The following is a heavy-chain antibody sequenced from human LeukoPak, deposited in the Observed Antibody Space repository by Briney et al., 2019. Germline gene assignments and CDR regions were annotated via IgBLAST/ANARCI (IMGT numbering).Heavy chain of an antibody. J-gene: IGHJ4*02. CDR2: IIPIFGTT. D-gene: IGHD5-18*01. V-gene: IGHV1-69*13. CDR1: GGTFKSYA. Sequence: ASVKVSCKASGGTFKSYAIAWVRQAPGQGLEWMGGIIPIFGTTYYAQNFQDRVTITADASTSTAYMELSSLRSEDTAVYYCARDSWEYSYGFYWGQGTLVTVSS. CDR3: ARDSWEYSYGFY.